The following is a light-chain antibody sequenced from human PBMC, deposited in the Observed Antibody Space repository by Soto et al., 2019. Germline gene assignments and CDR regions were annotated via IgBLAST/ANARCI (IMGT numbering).Light chain of an antibody. J-gene: IGKJ1*01. CDR1: EGVRTN. Sequence: EVVMTQSPATLSVSSGERVTLXXRASEGVRTNLAWYQQKPGQAPRLFXYDASTRAAAVPARFSGSGSGTDFTLTISSLQSEDFAVYYCQQYNNWPPWTFGQGTKV. CDR2: DAS. CDR3: QQYNNWPPWT. V-gene: IGKV3-15*01.